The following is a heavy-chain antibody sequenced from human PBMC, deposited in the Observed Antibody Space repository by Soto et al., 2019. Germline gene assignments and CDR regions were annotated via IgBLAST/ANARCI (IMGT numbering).Heavy chain of an antibody. D-gene: IGHD2-15*01. V-gene: IGHV5-10-1*01. Sequence: PRESLKISCKGSGYSFTSYWISWVRQMPGKGQEWMGRIDPSDSYTNYSPSFQGHVTISADKSISTAYLQWSSLKASDTAMYYCASNDGYCSGGSCYYDAFDIWGQGTMVTVSS. CDR3: ASNDGYCSGGSCYYDAFDI. CDR2: IDPSDSYT. CDR1: GYSFTSYW. J-gene: IGHJ3*02.